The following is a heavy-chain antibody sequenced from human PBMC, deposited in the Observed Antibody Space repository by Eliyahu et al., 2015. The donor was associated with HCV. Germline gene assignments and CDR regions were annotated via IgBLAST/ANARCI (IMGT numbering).Heavy chain of an antibody. CDR3: ARDGGVLEWFFDAGGGQQYFQH. CDR1: GFTFSSXS. D-gene: IGHD3-3*01. V-gene: IGHV3-21*01. J-gene: IGHJ1*01. CDR2: ISSSSSYI. Sequence: EVQLVESGGGLVKPGGSLRLSCAASGFTFSSXSMNWVRQAPGKGLEWVSSISSSSSYIYYADSVKGRLTISRDNAKNSLYLQMNSLRAEDTAVYYCARDGGVLEWFFDAGGGQQYFQHWGQGTLVTVSS.